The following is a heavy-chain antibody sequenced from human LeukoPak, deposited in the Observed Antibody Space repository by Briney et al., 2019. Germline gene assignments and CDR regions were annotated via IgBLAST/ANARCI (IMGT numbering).Heavy chain of an antibody. V-gene: IGHV6-1*01. D-gene: IGHD2-15*01. Sequence: SRTLSLTCAISGDRVSSNSAAWNWLRQSPSRGLEWLGRTYYRSKWYNDYAVSVKSRITINPDTSKNQFSLQLNSVPPEDTAVYYCATGYCSGGSCYSDAFDIWGQGTMVTVSS. J-gene: IGHJ3*02. CDR2: TYYRSKWYN. CDR1: GDRVSSNSAA. CDR3: ATGYCSGGSCYSDAFDI.